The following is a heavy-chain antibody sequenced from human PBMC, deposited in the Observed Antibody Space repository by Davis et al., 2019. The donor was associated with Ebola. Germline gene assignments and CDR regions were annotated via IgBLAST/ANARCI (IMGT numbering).Heavy chain of an antibody. Sequence: PGGSLRLSCAASGFTFDDYAMHWVRQAPGKGLEWVSGISWNSGSIGYADSVKGRFTISRDNAKNSLYLLMNSLRAEDTALYYCAKGVLRFLEWLFATWGQGTLVTVSS. J-gene: IGHJ5*02. V-gene: IGHV3-9*01. CDR1: GFTFDDYA. CDR3: AKGVLRFLEWLFAT. CDR2: ISWNSGSI. D-gene: IGHD3-3*01.